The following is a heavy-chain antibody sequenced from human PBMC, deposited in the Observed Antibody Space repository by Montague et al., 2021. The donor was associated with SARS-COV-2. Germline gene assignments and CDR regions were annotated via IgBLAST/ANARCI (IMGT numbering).Heavy chain of an antibody. Sequence: SETLSLTCTVSGGSISSSSYYWAWIRQPPGKGLEWIGSIYHSGSTFYNPSLKSRVSMSVDTSKNQFSLKLSPVTAADTAVYYCARGAPTITMIVVVFTGAGWYFDLWGRGTLVTVSS. D-gene: IGHD3-22*01. V-gene: IGHV4-39*01. CDR1: GGSISSSSYY. CDR2: IYHSGST. J-gene: IGHJ2*01. CDR3: ARGAPTITMIVVVFTGAGWYFDL.